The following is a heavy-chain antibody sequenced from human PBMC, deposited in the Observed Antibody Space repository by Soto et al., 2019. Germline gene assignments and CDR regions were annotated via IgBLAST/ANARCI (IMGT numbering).Heavy chain of an antibody. CDR3: ARGVVVVAATPRDRYYYYYYYMDV. V-gene: IGHV6-1*01. D-gene: IGHD2-15*01. CDR1: GDSVSSNSAA. J-gene: IGHJ6*03. Sequence: SQTLSLPCAISGDSVSSNSAAWNWIRQSPSRGLEWLGRTYYRSKWYNDYAVSVKSRITINPDTSKNQFSLQLNSVTPEDTAVYYCARGVVVVAATPRDRYYYYYYYMDVWGKGTTVTVSS. CDR2: TYYRSKWYN.